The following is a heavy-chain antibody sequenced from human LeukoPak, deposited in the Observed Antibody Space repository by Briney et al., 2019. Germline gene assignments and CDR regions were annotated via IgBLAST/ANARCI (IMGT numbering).Heavy chain of an antibody. CDR1: GYTFTGYC. D-gene: IGHD1-1*01. CDR3: ASNPPNTGDFYY. CDR2: MSPNSGDT. J-gene: IGHJ4*02. Sequence: ASVTVSCTASGYTFTGYCMHWVRQAPGQGLEWMGWMSPNSGDTGYAQKFQGRVSMTRDTSISTAYMELSSLRSEDTAVYYCASNPPNTGDFYYWGLGSLVTVSS. V-gene: IGHV1-8*02.